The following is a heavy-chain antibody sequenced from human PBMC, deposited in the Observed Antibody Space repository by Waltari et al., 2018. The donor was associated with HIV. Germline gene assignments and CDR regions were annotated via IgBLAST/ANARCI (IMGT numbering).Heavy chain of an antibody. Sequence: QVQLQQWGAGLLKPSETLSLTCAVYGGSFSGYYWSWIRQPPGKGLEWIGEINHSGSTNYNPSLKSRVTISVDTSKNQFSLKLSSVTAADTAVYYCASLRQRGYCSGGSCKGGDYWGQGILVTVSS. V-gene: IGHV4-34*01. J-gene: IGHJ4*02. CDR1: GGSFSGYY. D-gene: IGHD2-15*01. CDR2: INHSGST. CDR3: ASLRQRGYCSGGSCKGGDY.